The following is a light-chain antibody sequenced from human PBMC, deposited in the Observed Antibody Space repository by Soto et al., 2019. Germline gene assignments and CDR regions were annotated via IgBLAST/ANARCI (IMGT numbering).Light chain of an antibody. CDR1: QTISSY. CDR2: AAS. J-gene: IGKJ1*01. CDR3: QQNYSTTSTWT. Sequence: DIQMTQSPSSLSASVGDRVTITCRASQTISSYLNWYQQTPGRAPKLLIYAASSLQGGVPSRFSGSGSGTDFTLTITSLQPEDFATFYCQQNYSTTSTWTFGQGTKVEIK. V-gene: IGKV1-39*01.